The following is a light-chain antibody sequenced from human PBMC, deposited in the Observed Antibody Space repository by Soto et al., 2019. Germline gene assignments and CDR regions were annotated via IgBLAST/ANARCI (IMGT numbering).Light chain of an antibody. Sequence: QSALSQPRSASGSPGQLVTISCTGTSSDVGAYNYVSWYQQHPGKAPKLMIYEVSKRPSGVPDRFSGSKSGNTASLTVSGLQAEDEADYYCSSHAGSTNYVFGTGTKVTVL. V-gene: IGLV2-8*01. J-gene: IGLJ1*01. CDR1: SSDVGAYNY. CDR2: EVS. CDR3: SSHAGSTNYV.